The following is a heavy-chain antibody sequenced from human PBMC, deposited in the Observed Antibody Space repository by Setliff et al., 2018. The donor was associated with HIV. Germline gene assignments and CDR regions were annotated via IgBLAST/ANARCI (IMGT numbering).Heavy chain of an antibody. CDR1: GFTFSKFS. Sequence: PGGSLRLSCAASGFTFSKFSMSWVRQAPGKGLEWVSSITSTSRYIDYADSLRGRFTISRDNAKNSLYLQMNSLRAEDTAVYYCARLGWERGAFNVWGQGTMVTVSS. CDR3: ARLGWERGAFNV. D-gene: IGHD3-16*01. J-gene: IGHJ3*01. CDR2: ITSTSRYI. V-gene: IGHV3-21*01.